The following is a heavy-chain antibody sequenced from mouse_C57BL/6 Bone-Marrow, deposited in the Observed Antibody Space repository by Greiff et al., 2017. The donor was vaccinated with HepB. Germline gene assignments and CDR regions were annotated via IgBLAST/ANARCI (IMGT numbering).Heavy chain of an antibody. CDR1: GFTFSSYA. Sequence: EVQGVESGGGLVKPGGSLKLSCAASGFTFSSYAMSWVRQTPEKRLEWVATISDGGSYTYYPDNVKGRFPISRDNAKNNLYLQMSHLKSEDTAMYYCARSYWAMDYWGQGTSVTVSS. D-gene: IGHD2-10*01. CDR2: ISDGGSYT. CDR3: ARSYWAMDY. J-gene: IGHJ4*01. V-gene: IGHV5-4*01.